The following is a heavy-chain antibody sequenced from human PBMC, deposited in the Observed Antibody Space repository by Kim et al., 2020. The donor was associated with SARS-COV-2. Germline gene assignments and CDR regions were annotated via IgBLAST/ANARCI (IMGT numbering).Heavy chain of an antibody. J-gene: IGHJ4*02. Sequence: SETLSLTCTVSGGSISSYYWSWIRQPPGKGLEWIGYIYYSGSTNYNPSLKSRVTISVDTSKNQFSLKLSSVTAADTAVYYWAREVQWAFVRWGQGTLVTVSS. CDR2: IYYSGST. CDR3: AREVQWAFVR. V-gene: IGHV4-59*01. D-gene: IGHD1-26*01. CDR1: GGSISSYY.